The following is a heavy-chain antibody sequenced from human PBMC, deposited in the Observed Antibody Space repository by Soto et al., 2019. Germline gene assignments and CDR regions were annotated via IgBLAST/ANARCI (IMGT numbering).Heavy chain of an antibody. J-gene: IGHJ6*03. CDR2: INYSGST. V-gene: IGHV4-39*01. CDR3: ARPVNYYYYYMDV. Sequence: SETLSLTCTVSGGSISSSTSYWGGIRQPPGKGLEWIGSINYSGSTYYSPSLKSRVTISADTSKNQFSLKLSSVTAADTAVYYCARPVNYYYYYMDVWGKGTMVTVSS. CDR1: GGSISSSTSY.